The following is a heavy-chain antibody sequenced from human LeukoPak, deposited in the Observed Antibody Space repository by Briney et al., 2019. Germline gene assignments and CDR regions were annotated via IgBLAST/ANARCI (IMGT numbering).Heavy chain of an antibody. V-gene: IGHV1-2*02. J-gene: IGHJ4*02. Sequence: ASLKVSCKTSGYTFTGYYIQWMRQAPGQGLEWMGWINPNSGDTNYAQKFQGRVTMTRDTSNSAAYMELSRLRFDDTAVYYCAREVWSGGWDYWGQGTLVTVSS. CDR3: AREVWSGGWDY. CDR1: GYTFTGYY. CDR2: INPNSGDT. D-gene: IGHD3-3*01.